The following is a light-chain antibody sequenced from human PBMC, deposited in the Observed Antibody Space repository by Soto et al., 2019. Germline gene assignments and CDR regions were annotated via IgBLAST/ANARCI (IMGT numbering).Light chain of an antibody. CDR3: GTWDSSLIAR. Sequence: QSALTQPPSVSVAPGQKVTISCSGKSSNIGSNDVSWYQQLPGKAPKLLIYENSQRPSGIPDRFSGSKSGTSATLGITGLQSGDEADYYCGTWDSSLIARFGTGTKVPVL. V-gene: IGLV1-51*02. CDR2: ENS. CDR1: SSNIGSND. J-gene: IGLJ1*01.